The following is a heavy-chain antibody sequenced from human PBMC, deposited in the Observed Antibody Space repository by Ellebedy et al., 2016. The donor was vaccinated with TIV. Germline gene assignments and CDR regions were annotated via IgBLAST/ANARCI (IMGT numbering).Heavy chain of an antibody. V-gene: IGHV4-34*01. D-gene: IGHD6-19*01. CDR1: GGSFSGYY. CDR2: INHSGST. Sequence: MPSETLSLTCAVYGGSFSGYYWSWIRQPPGKGLEWIGEINHSGSTSYNPSLKSRVSISVDTSSNQFSLKLYSVTAADTAVYYCARAFPYSNGWAFDYWGQGTLITVSS. CDR3: ARAFPYSNGWAFDY. J-gene: IGHJ4*02.